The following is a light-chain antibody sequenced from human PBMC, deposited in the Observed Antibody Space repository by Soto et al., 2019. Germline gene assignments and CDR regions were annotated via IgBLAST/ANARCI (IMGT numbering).Light chain of an antibody. CDR2: GAS. Sequence: EIVLTQSPGTLSLSPGERVTLSCRASQSVTSNLLGWYQQKPGQAPRLLIYGASTRATGIPDRFSGRGSGTDFALTVSRLEAEDFAIYYWHQYGSSPLTFGGGTKVEI. V-gene: IGKV3-20*01. CDR3: HQYGSSPLT. CDR1: QSVTSNL. J-gene: IGKJ4*01.